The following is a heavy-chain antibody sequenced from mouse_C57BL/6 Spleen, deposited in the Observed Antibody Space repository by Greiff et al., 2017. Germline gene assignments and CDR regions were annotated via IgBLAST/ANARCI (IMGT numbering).Heavy chain of an antibody. CDR2: IDPEDGDT. CDR3: TADGSSSWYFDV. J-gene: IGHJ1*03. V-gene: IGHV14-1*01. CDR1: GFNIKDYY. D-gene: IGHD1-1*01. Sequence: EVQLQQSGAELVRPGASVKLSCTASGFNIKDYYMHWVKQRPEQGLEWIGRIDPEDGDTEYAQKFQGKATMTADTSSHTAYLQLSSLTSEDTAVYYCTADGSSSWYFDVWGTGTTVTVSS.